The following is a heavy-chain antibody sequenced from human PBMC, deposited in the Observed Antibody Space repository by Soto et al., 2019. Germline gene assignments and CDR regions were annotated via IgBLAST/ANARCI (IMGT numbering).Heavy chain of an antibody. V-gene: IGHV1-58*01. D-gene: IGHD6-6*01. CDR3: AADEPIAARPWSYYYYGMDV. J-gene: IGHJ6*02. Sequence: GASVKVSCKASGFTFTSSAVQWLRQARGQRLEWIGWIVVGSGNTNYAQKFQERVTITRDMSTSTAYMELSSLRSEDTAVYYCAADEPIAARPWSYYYYGMDVWGQGTTVTVSS. CDR1: GFTFTSSA. CDR2: IVVGSGNT.